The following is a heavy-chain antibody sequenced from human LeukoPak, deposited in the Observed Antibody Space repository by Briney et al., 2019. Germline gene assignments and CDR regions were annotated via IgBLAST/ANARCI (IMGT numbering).Heavy chain of an antibody. D-gene: IGHD2-15*01. CDR1: GFTFSSYA. CDR3: AKTTSGYCGGGSCSNFDY. V-gene: IGHV3-23*01. J-gene: IGHJ4*02. CDR2: ISGSGGSA. Sequence: QAGGSLRLACAASGFTFSSYAMSWVRQAPGKGLEWVSAISGSGGSAYYADSVKGRSTISRDNSKNTLYLQMNSLRAEDTAVYYCAKTTSGYCGGGSCSNFDYWGQGTLVTVSS.